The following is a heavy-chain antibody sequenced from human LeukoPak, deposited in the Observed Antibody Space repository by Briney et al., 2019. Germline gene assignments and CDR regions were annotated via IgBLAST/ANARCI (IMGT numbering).Heavy chain of an antibody. D-gene: IGHD6-19*01. J-gene: IGHJ3*02. CDR3: ARGFIAVAPHDAFDI. CDR1: GGSFSDYY. V-gene: IGHV4-34*01. CDR2: INHSGNS. Sequence: SETLSLTCAVYGGSFSDYYWSWIRQPPGKGLEWIGEINHSGNSNYNPSLKSRVTISVDTSKNQFSLKLSSVTAADTAVYYCARGFIAVAPHDAFDIWGQGTMVTVSS.